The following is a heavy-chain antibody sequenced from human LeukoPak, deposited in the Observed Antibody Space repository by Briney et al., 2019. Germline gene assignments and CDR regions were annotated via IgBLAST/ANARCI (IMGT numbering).Heavy chain of an antibody. CDR2: INHSGSA. CDR3: ASYYDSSGAYY. Sequence: PSETLSLTCAVYGGSFSGYYWSWIRQPPGKGLEWIGEINHSGSANYSPSLSSRVTISVDTSKNQFSLKLSSVTAADTAVYYCASYYDSSGAYYWGQGTLVTVSS. D-gene: IGHD3-22*01. V-gene: IGHV4-34*01. J-gene: IGHJ4*02. CDR1: GGSFSGYY.